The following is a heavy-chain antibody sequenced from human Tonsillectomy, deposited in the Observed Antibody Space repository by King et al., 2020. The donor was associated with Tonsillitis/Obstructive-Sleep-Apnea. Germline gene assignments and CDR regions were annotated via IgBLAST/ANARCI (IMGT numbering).Heavy chain of an antibody. CDR3: AHTPNPGGSNYDYYCAMDF. CDR1: AYSFTSYW. Sequence: QLVQSGAEVKKPGESLTISCKASAYSFTSYWISWVRQMPGKGLEWMGRIDPSDSYTNYSPSFQGHVTISADKSISTAYLQWSSLKASDPAMYYCAHTPNPGGSNYDYYCAMDFWGQGTTVTVSS. CDR2: IDPSDSYT. D-gene: IGHD4-11*01. J-gene: IGHJ6*02. V-gene: IGHV5-10-1*03.